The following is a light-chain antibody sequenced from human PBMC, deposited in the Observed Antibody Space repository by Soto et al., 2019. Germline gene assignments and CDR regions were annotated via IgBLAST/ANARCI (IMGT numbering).Light chain of an antibody. CDR1: QDISNY. V-gene: IGKV1-33*01. Sequence: DIQMTQSTSSLSASVGDRVTITCQASQDISNYLNWYQQKPGKAPKLLIYDASNLETGVPSRFSGSGSGTDFTFTISSLQPEDIATYYCQQYDNLLLPFCGVAKVAIK. CDR2: DAS. CDR3: QQYDNLLLP. J-gene: IGKJ4*01.